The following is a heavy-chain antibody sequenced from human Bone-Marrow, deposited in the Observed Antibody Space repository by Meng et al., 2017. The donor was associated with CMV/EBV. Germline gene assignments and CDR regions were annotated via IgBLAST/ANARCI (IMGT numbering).Heavy chain of an antibody. CDR3: ARVGAPY. D-gene: IGHD1-26*01. CDR2: IRYDGSNK. Sequence: GESLKISCAASGFSFSSYGIHWVRQAPGRGLEWVAFIRYDGSNKYYADSVKGRFTISRDNAKNSLYLQMNSLRAEDTAVYYCARVGAPYWGQGTRVTCYS. V-gene: IGHV3-30*02. CDR1: GFSFSSYG. J-gene: IGHJ4*02.